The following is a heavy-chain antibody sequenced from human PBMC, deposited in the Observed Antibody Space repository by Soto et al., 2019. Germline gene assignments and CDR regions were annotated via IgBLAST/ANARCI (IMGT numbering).Heavy chain of an antibody. D-gene: IGHD5-12*01. V-gene: IGHV3-30*18. CDR3: AKEYSDYDMGGLFPAYYYYGMDV. J-gene: IGHJ6*01. CDR2: ISYDVSNK. CDR1: GFTFSSYG. Sequence: QVQLVESGGGVVQPGRSLRISCAASGFTFSSYGMHWVRKAPGKGLEWVAVISYDVSNKYYADSVKGRFTISRDNSKHTLYLQMNSLRAEDTAVYYCAKEYSDYDMGGLFPAYYYYGMDVRGQWNTVTVTS.